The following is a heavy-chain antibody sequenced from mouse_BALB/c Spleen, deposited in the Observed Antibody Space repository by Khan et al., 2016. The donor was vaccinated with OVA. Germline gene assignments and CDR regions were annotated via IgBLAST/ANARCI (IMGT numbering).Heavy chain of an antibody. D-gene: IGHD2-14*01. CDR3: ARVGYNGTMDF. CDR2: INTHTGEP. CDR1: GFTFTNYG. Sequence: QIQLVQSGPELKKPGETVQISCKASGFTFTNYGMNWVRQAPGKGLKWMGWINTHTGEPTFTDDFKGRFAFSLETSASTAYLQINSLKNEDTATYFCARVGYNGTMDFWGQGTSVTVSA. V-gene: IGHV9-3-1*01. J-gene: IGHJ4*01.